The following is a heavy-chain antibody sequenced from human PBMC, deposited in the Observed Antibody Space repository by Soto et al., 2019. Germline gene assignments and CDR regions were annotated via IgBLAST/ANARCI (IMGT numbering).Heavy chain of an antibody. CDR3: EKDLLRYGTRGMDV. Sequence: PWGSLRLSCAASGFTFSSYAMSWVRQAPGKGLEWVSAISGSGGSTYYADSVKGRFTISRDNSKNTLYLQMNSLRAEDTAVYYCEKDLLRYGTRGMDVWGQGTTVTVSS. CDR1: GFTFSSYA. J-gene: IGHJ6*02. CDR2: ISGSGGST. V-gene: IGHV3-23*01. D-gene: IGHD3-9*01.